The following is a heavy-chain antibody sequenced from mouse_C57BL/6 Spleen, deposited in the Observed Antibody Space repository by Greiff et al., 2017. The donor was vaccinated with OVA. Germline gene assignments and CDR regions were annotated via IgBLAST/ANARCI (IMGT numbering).Heavy chain of an antibody. V-gene: IGHV1-82*01. CDR3: ARSWDGRYFDY. CDR1: GYAFSSSW. J-gene: IGHJ2*01. Sequence: VQLKQSGPELVKPGASVKISCKASGYAFSSSWMNWVKQRPGKGLEWIGRIYPGDGDTNYNGKFKGKATMTADKSSSTAYMQLSSLTSEDSAVYFCARSWDGRYFDYWGQGTTLTVSS. D-gene: IGHD4-1*01. CDR2: IYPGDGDT.